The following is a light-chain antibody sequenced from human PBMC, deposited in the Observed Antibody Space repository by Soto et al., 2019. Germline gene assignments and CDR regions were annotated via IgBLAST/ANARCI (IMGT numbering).Light chain of an antibody. CDR1: HSVSGG. CDR3: QQNNNWPYT. V-gene: IGKV3-15*01. CDR2: RAS. J-gene: IGKJ2*01. Sequence: EIVMTQSPATLSVSPGERATLSCRASHSVSGGLAWYQQKTGQAPRLLIYRASISVTGIPARFSGSGSGTEFTLTISSLQSEDFAVYYCQQNNNWPYTFGQGTKLEIK.